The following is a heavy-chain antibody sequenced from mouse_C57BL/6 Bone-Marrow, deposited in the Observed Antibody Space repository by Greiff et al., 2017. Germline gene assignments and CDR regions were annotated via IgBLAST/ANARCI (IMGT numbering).Heavy chain of an antibody. V-gene: IGHV14-4*01. D-gene: IGHD3-1*01. J-gene: IGHJ3*01. Sequence: VQLQQSGAELVRPGASVKLSCTASGFNIKDDYMHWVKQRPEQGLEWIGWIDPENGDTAYASKFQGKAPITADTSSNTTYLQLSSLTSEDTAVYYCTSVSWFAYWGQGTLVTVSA. CDR1: GFNIKDDY. CDR3: TSVSWFAY. CDR2: IDPENGDT.